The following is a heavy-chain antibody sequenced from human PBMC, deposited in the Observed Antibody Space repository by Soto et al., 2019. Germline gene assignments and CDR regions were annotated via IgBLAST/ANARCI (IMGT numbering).Heavy chain of an antibody. CDR2: ISYDGSNK. D-gene: IGHD2-21*01. CDR3: AKDGGEVTLFNY. CDR1: GFTFSSYG. J-gene: IGHJ4*02. Sequence: QVQLVESGGGVVQPGRSLRLSCAASGFTFSSYGMHWVRQAPGKGLEWVAVISYDGSNKYYADSVKGRFTISRDNSKNTLYLQMNSLRTEETTVYYCAKDGGEVTLFNYWGQGTLVTVSS. V-gene: IGHV3-30*18.